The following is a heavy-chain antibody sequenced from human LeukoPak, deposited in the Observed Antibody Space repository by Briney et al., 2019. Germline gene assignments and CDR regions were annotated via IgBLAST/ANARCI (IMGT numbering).Heavy chain of an antibody. V-gene: IGHV3-21*01. CDR2: ISSSSSYI. D-gene: IGHD5-18*01. Sequence: PGGSLRLSCAASGFTFSSYSMNWVRQAPGKGLEWVSSISSSSSYIYYADSVKGRFTISRDNAKNSLYLQMNSLRAEDTAVYYCARAGYSYGPLPDYWGQGTLVTVSS. J-gene: IGHJ4*02. CDR1: GFTFSSYS. CDR3: ARAGYSYGPLPDY.